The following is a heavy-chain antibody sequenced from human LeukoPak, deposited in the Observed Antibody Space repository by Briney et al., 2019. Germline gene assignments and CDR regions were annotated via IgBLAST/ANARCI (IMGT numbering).Heavy chain of an antibody. CDR1: GFPFSDYY. V-gene: IGHV3-11*04. CDR3: ARSVLRYFDDDAFDI. Sequence: GGSLRLSCAAYGFPFSDYYMTWIRQAPGKGLEWVSCISTSGRTIYYADSVKGRFTISRENDQNSLYLQMNSLRVEDTAVYYCARSVLRYFDDDAFDIWGQGTMVTVSS. CDR2: ISTSGRTI. D-gene: IGHD3-9*01. J-gene: IGHJ3*02.